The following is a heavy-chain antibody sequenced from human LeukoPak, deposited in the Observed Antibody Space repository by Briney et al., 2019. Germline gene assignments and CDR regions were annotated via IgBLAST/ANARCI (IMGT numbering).Heavy chain of an antibody. CDR1: GGSFSGYY. CDR2: INHSGST. D-gene: IGHD2-2*01. V-gene: IGHV4-34*01. CDR3: ARGRRNTIVVVPAAQKNWFDP. J-gene: IGHJ5*02. Sequence: PSETLSLTCAVYGGSFSGYYWSWIRQPPGKGLEWIGEINHSGSTNYNPSLKSRVTISVDTSKNQFYLKLSSVTAEDTAVYYCARGRRNTIVVVPAAQKNWFDPWGQGTLVTVSS.